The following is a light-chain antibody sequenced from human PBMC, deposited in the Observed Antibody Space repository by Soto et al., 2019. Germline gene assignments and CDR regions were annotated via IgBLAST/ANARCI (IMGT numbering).Light chain of an antibody. CDR1: QDINSN. J-gene: IGKJ5*01. Sequence: DIQMTQSPSSLSASVGDPVTISCKASQDINSNLAWYQQKPGKAPQFLLFDALNLETGVRSRFSGSGSGTDFTFTILNLEAEDVATYYYQQYDTLPFTFGQGTRLEIK. CDR2: DAL. CDR3: QQYDTLPFT. V-gene: IGKV1-33*01.